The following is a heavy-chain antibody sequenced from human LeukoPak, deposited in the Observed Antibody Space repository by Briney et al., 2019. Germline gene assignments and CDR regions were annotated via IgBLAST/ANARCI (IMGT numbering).Heavy chain of an antibody. CDR3: ARILIAAAGSAYFDY. CDR2: IKQDGSEK. CDR1: GFTFSSYW. V-gene: IGHV3-7*01. J-gene: IGHJ4*02. Sequence: GGSMRLSSAASGFTFSSYWMSWVRQAPGEGLEWVANIKQDGSEKYYVDSVKSRFTISRDNGKNSLYLQMNSLRAEDTAVYYCARILIAAAGSAYFDYWGQGTLVIVSS. D-gene: IGHD6-13*01.